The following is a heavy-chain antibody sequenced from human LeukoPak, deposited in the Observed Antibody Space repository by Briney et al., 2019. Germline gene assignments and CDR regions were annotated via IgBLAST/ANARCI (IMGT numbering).Heavy chain of an antibody. CDR1: GGSISSYY. D-gene: IGHD5-18*01. CDR3: ASGSGHSYGSVNFDY. Sequence: SETLSLTCTVSGGSISSYYWSWIRQPPRKGLEWIGYIYYSGSTNSNPSLKSRVTISVDTSKNQFSLKLSSVTAADTAVYYCASGSGHSYGSVNFDYWGQGTLVTVSS. CDR2: IYYSGST. J-gene: IGHJ4*02. V-gene: IGHV4-59*08.